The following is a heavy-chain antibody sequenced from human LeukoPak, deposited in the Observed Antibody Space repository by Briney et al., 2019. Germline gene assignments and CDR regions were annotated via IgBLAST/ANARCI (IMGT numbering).Heavy chain of an antibody. J-gene: IGHJ4*02. CDR2: ISSSSSYI. CDR1: GFTFSSYS. Sequence: GGSLRLSCAASGFTFSSYSMNWVRQAPGKGLEWVSSISSSSSYIYYTDSVKGRFTISRDNAKNSLYLQMNSLRAEDPAVYYCATTVAGTADYWGQGTLVTVSS. V-gene: IGHV3-21*01. D-gene: IGHD6-19*01. CDR3: ATTVAGTADY.